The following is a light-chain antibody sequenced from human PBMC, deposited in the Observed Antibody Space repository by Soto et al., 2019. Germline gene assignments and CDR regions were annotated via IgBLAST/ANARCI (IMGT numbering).Light chain of an antibody. CDR1: RSDVGRYNY. CDR3: SSYSTSSSPHVL. V-gene: IGLV2-14*01. J-gene: IGLJ2*01. CDR2: EVT. Sequence: QSALTQPASVSGSPGQSITISCTGTRSDVGRYNYVSWYQQRPGRAPKLIIFEVTSRPSGISARFSGSKSGNTASLTISGLQAEDEADYFCSSYSTSSSPHVLFGGGTKLTVL.